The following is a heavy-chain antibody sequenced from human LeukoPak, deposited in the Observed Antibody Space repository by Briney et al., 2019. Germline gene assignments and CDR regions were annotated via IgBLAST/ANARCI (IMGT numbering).Heavy chain of an antibody. CDR2: ISYDGNNA. D-gene: IGHD3-22*01. CDR1: GFTFSTYG. CDR3: AKPRDKYDSSPPYYAMDV. Sequence: GGSLRLSCAASGFTFSTYGMHWVRQAPGKGLEWVAVISYDGNNAYYADSVKGRFTLSRDNSKNTLYLQMNSLRPEDTAVYYCAKPRDKYDSSPPYYAMDVWGQGTTVTVSS. J-gene: IGHJ6*02. V-gene: IGHV3-30*18.